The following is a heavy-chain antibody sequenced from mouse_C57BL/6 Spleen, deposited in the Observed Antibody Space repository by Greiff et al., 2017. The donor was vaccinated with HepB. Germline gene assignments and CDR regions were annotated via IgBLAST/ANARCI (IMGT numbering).Heavy chain of an antibody. V-gene: IGHV1-62-2*01. D-gene: IGHD1-1*01. CDR3: ARHDYYYGSSPYWYFDV. Sequence: QVQLKQSGAELVKPGASVKLSCKASGYTFTEYTIHWVKQRSGQGLEWIGWFYPGSGSIKYNEKFKDKATLTADKSSSTVYMELSRLTSEDSAVYFCARHDYYYGSSPYWYFDVWGTGTTVTVSS. CDR2: FYPGSGSI. CDR1: GYTFTEYT. J-gene: IGHJ1*03.